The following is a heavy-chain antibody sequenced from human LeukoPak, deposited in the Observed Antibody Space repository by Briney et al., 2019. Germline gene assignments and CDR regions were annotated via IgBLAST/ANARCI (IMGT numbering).Heavy chain of an antibody. Sequence: SETLSLTCTVSGGSISSYYWSWIRQPPGKGLEWIGYIYYSGSTNYNPSLKSRVTISVDTSKNQFSLKLSSVTAADTAMYYCARATGTKVPPGYWGQGTLVTVSS. D-gene: IGHD1-7*01. J-gene: IGHJ4*02. CDR2: IYYSGST. V-gene: IGHV4-59*12. CDR3: ARATGTKVPPGY. CDR1: GGSISSYY.